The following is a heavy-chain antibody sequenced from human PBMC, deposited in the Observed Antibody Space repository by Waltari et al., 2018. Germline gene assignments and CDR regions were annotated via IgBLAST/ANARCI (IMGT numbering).Heavy chain of an antibody. Sequence: EVQLVESGGGLVQPGGSLRLSCSVSGFTFSHYWMHWVRQAPGKGLEWVEHITTDGSSKNYADSVTGRFTISRDNTKDTLYLEMNSLTAEDTAVYYCTRDAVGHMDVWGKGTTVTVS. CDR3: TRDAVGHMDV. CDR1: GFTFSHYW. J-gene: IGHJ6*03. D-gene: IGHD2-15*01. CDR2: ITTDGSSK. V-gene: IGHV3-74*01.